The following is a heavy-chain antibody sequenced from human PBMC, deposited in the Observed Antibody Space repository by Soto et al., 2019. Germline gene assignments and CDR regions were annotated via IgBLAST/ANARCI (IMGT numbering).Heavy chain of an antibody. V-gene: IGHV1-18*01. CDR2: VSAYNGNT. D-gene: IGHD3-10*01. CDR1: GYTFTSYG. J-gene: IGHJ4*02. Sequence: QVQLVQSGAEVKKPGASVKVSCKASGYTFTSYGISWVRQAPGQGLEWMGWVSAYNGNTNYAQKLQARVTRTTDTSTSTAYMELRSLRSDDTAVYYCARDVLDYYGSGYTTNGFDYWGQGTLVTVSS. CDR3: ARDVLDYYGSGYTTNGFDY.